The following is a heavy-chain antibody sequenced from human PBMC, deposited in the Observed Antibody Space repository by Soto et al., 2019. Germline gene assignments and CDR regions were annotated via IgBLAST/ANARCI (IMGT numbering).Heavy chain of an antibody. CDR1: GHTFSSYA. CDR3: ATVHNTSRYFNV. J-gene: IGHJ4*02. Sequence: VVSLRLSCAASGHTFSSYALNSVRRAPGKGLEWVSTTGLSGRTTYYGDSVKVRVTVSRDNSKNTLDLQMSSLRAEDTAVYYCATVHNTSRYFNVWGRGTLVAVS. CDR2: TGLSGRTT. D-gene: IGHD1-1*01. V-gene: IGHV3-23*01.